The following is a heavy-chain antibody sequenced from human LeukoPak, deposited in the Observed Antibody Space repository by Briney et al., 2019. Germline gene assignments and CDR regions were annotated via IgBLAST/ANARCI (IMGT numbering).Heavy chain of an antibody. V-gene: IGHV4-59*13. CDR1: GAFSSRFY. J-gene: IGHJ4*02. CDR2: IFFSGHS. CDR3: ARIDPLGYFDQ. Sequence: SETLSLTCTVSGAFSSRFYWSWVRQSPGKGLEWIGNIFFSGHSNYNPSLTGRVTISPDTSESQFSLKMTSVTAADAALYYCARIDPLGYFDQWGQGTLVTVSS.